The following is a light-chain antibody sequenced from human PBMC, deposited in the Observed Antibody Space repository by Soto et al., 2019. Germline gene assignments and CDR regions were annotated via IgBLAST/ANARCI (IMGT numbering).Light chain of an antibody. CDR3: QQYHSLPIT. J-gene: IGKJ5*01. CDR2: DAS. CDR1: QDIDNF. Sequence: DIQLTQSPSSLSASLGDRVTITCQASQDIDNFLNWYQHKPGAAPKLLIYDASTLAPGVPSRFSGTESGADFTFTISSLQPEEIATYYCQQYHSLPITVGPGTRLEIK. V-gene: IGKV1-33*01.